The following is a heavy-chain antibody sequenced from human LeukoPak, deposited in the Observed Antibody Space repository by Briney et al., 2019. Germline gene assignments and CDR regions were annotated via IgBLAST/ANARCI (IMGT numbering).Heavy chain of an antibody. CDR2: IKQDGSEK. CDR1: GFTFSDYY. J-gene: IGHJ4*02. D-gene: IGHD2-15*01. V-gene: IGHV3-7*01. Sequence: PGGSLRLSCAASGFTFSDYYMSWIRQAPGKGLEWVANIKQDGSEKYYVDSVKGRFTISRDNAKNSLYLQMNSLRAEDTAVYYCARSIVVVVAATTFFDYWGQGTLVTVSS. CDR3: ARSIVVVVAATTFFDY.